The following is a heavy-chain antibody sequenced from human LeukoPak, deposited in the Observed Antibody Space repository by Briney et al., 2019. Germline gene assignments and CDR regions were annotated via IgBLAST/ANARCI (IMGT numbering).Heavy chain of an antibody. D-gene: IGHD3-22*01. Sequence: SETLSLTCTVSGGSISSSSYYWGWIRQPPGKGLEWIGCIYHSGTTYYNPTLKSRVTISVDTSKNPFSLKLSSVTAADTAVYYCAKTVYYYDTSGYYTFDYWGQGTLVTVSS. CDR1: GGSISSSSYY. CDR3: AKTVYYYDTSGYYTFDY. V-gene: IGHV4-39*07. J-gene: IGHJ4*02. CDR2: IYHSGTT.